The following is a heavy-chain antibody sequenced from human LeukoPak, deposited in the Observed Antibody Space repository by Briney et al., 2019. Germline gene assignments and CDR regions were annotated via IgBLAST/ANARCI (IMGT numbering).Heavy chain of an antibody. D-gene: IGHD5-18*01. J-gene: IGHJ5*02. CDR1: GGSISSSSYS. CDR3: ARHTAMGSPLHH. V-gene: IGHV4-39*01. Sequence: SETLSLTCTVSGGSISSSSYSWGRIRQPPGKGLEWIGSMYYSGTYSGSTYQNPSLKSRVTISVDTSKNQFSLKVTSVTAADTAVYYCARHTAMGSPLHHWGQGTRVTVSS. CDR2: MYYSGTYSGST.